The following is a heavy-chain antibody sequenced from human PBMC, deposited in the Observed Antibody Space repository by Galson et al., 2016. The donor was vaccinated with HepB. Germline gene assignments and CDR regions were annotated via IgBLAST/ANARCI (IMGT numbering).Heavy chain of an antibody. CDR3: ARDKYSAWLRGMEV. V-gene: IGHV4-4*02. Sequence: SETLSLTCDVSGASISSANWWSWVRQPPGKGLEWIGEVFHSGITNYSPSLKNRVTISVDKSKNQFSLQLSSVTAAVTAMYYCARDKYSAWLRGMEVWGQGTTVTVAS. CDR2: VFHSGIT. CDR1: GASISSANW. J-gene: IGHJ6*02. D-gene: IGHD3-22*01.